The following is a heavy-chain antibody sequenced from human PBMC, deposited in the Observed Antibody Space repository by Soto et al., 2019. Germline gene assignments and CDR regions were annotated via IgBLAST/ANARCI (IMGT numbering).Heavy chain of an antibody. V-gene: IGHV1-2*02. Sequence: GASVKVSCKASGYTFTDYYINWVRLAPGQGLDWMGGINPKCGIANYAQNFRGRVTMTRDTSISTVYMELNRLTSDDRAIYYCARRARSGSFDYWGQGTQVTVSS. D-gene: IGHD5-12*01. CDR2: INPKCGIA. J-gene: IGHJ4*02. CDR3: ARRARSGSFDY. CDR1: GYTFTDYY.